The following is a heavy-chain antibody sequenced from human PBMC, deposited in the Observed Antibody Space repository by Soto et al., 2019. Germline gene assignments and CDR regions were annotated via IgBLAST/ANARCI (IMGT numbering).Heavy chain of an antibody. Sequence: SETLSLTCTVSGDSVSSYYWSWIRQPAGRGLEWIGRIYISGSTDYNPSLKGRVSMSVDRSKNQFSLKLTSVTAADTAVYYCVRDCSGGGCYSDYGMDVWGQGTTVTVSS. J-gene: IGHJ6*02. CDR3: VRDCSGGGCYSDYGMDV. D-gene: IGHD2-15*01. CDR1: GDSVSSYY. V-gene: IGHV4-4*07. CDR2: IYISGST.